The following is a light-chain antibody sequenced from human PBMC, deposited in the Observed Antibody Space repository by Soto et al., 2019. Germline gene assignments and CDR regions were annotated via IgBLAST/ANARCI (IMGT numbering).Light chain of an antibody. Sequence: EIVVTQSPATLSVSPGERATLSCRVSQSVNGHLAWYQQRPGQTPRRPIFGTSTRATEIPLRFSGGGSGTEFTLTISSLQSEDFAFYLWHQYFGWPRGTLGQGNKLEI. J-gene: IGKJ1*01. CDR1: QSVNGH. CDR3: HQYFGWPRGT. CDR2: GTS. V-gene: IGKV3-15*01.